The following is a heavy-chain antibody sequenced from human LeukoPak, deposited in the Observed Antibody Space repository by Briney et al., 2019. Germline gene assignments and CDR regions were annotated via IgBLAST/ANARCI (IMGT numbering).Heavy chain of an antibody. CDR3: ARGWLAETTVVTPYNY. J-gene: IGHJ4*02. CDR2: ITPIFGTA. Sequence: ASVKVSCKASGGTFRSNAISWVRQAPGQGLEWMGGITPIFGTANYAQKFQGRVTITAVESMSTAYMELSSLRSEDTAVYYCARGWLAETTVVTPYNYWGQGTLVTVSS. CDR1: GGTFRSNA. V-gene: IGHV1-69*13. D-gene: IGHD4-23*01.